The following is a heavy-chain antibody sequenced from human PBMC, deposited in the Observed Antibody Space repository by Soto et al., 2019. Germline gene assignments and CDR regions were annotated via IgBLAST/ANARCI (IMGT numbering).Heavy chain of an antibody. D-gene: IGHD3-10*01. CDR3: AKDPGGEGSGSYLLH. J-gene: IGHJ4*02. Sequence: QVQLVESGGGVVHPGKSLRLSCAASGFTFSSYGMHWVRQAPGKGLEWLAVTSYTGSYDHYADSVKGRFTISRDNSKNTLYLQMNRLGGDDAAVYYCAKDPGGEGSGSYLLHWGQGTLVTVSS. V-gene: IGHV3-30*18. CDR1: GFTFSSYG. CDR2: TSYTGSYD.